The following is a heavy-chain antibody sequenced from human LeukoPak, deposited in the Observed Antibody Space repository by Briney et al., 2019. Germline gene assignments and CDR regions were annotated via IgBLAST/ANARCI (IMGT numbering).Heavy chain of an antibody. CDR1: GXTLCNYW. Sequence: GGSLRLSCAASGXTLCNYWMTWGRQAPGKGVEWVANIKHDGSEKYHVDSVKGRFTISRDNAKNSLYLQMNNLRAEDTAVYYCAREYSSDYWGQGTLVTVSS. J-gene: IGHJ4*02. D-gene: IGHD6-13*01. CDR2: IKHDGSEK. CDR3: AREYSSDY. V-gene: IGHV3-7*04.